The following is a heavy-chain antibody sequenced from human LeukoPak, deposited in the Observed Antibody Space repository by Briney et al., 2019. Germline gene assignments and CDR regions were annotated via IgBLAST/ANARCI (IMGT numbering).Heavy chain of an antibody. D-gene: IGHD5-18*01. CDR1: GGSISSYY. J-gene: IGHJ4*02. Sequence: SETLSLTCTVSGGSISSYYWNWIRQPPGKGLEWIGYIYYSGSTNYNPSLKSRVTISVDTSKNQFSLRLSSVTAADTAVYYCARETGYAYGRAPLDYWGQGTLVTVSS. CDR2: IYYSGST. V-gene: IGHV4-59*01. CDR3: ARETGYAYGRAPLDY.